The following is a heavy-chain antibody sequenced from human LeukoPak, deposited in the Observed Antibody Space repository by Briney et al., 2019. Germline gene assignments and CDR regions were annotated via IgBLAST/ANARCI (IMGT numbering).Heavy chain of an antibody. CDR2: IKQDGSEK. D-gene: IGHD3-10*01. V-gene: IGHV3-7*01. CDR3: ARLTPTMVRGVIIAAPPPMGGMDV. CDR1: GFTFSSYW. J-gene: IGHJ6*02. Sequence: TGGSLRLSCAASGFTFSSYWMSWVRQAPGKGLEWVANIKQDGSEKYYVDSVKGRFTISRDNAKNSLYLQMNSLRAEDTAVYYCARLTPTMVRGVIIAAPPPMGGMDVWGQGTTVTVSS.